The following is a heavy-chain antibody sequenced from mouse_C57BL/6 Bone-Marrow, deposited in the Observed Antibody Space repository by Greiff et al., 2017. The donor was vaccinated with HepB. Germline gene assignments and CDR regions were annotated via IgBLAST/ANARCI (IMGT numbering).Heavy chain of an antibody. CDR3: AGGGGDYDGGSYLDY. CDR2: ISYDGSN. Sequence: EVKLQESGPGLVKPSQSLSLTCSATGYSITSGYIWNWIRQPPGNKLEWMGYISYDGSNNYNPSFKNRSSITRDTSKNQFFLKLNSVTTEDTATYYWAGGGGDYDGGSYLDYWGQGTTLTVSS. D-gene: IGHD1-1*01. V-gene: IGHV3-6*01. CDR1: GYSITSGYI. J-gene: IGHJ2*01.